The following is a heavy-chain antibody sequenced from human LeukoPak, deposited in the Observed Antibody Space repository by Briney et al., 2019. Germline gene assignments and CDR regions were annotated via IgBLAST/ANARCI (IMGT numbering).Heavy chain of an antibody. D-gene: IGHD3-10*01. CDR1: GFPFSTQS. Sequence: GSVRLSCVASGFPFSTQSMNWVGQAPGKGLEWVSYIMSSGSVIKYADSVKGRFHSSRDNAKNSLYLQMNILRHEDTAVYYCAQGVGSTNYRHHRLQNRGPGNLGTVSS. CDR3: AQGVGSTNYRHHRLQN. V-gene: IGHV3-48*02. J-gene: IGHJ4*02. CDR2: IMSSGSVI.